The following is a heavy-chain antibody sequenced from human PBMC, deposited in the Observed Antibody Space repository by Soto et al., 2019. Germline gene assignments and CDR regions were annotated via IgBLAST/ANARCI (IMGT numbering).Heavy chain of an antibody. CDR3: ARHLITPMMEVAFYYGMDV. J-gene: IGHJ6*02. V-gene: IGHV3-49*03. D-gene: IGHD3-22*01. Sequence: GGSLRLSCTASGFTFGDYAMSWFRQAPGKGLEWVGFIRSKAYGGTTEYAASVKGRFTISRDDSKSIAYLQMNSLKTEDTAVYYCARHLITPMMEVAFYYGMDVWGQGTTVTVSS. CDR2: IRSKAYGGTT. CDR1: GFTFGDYA.